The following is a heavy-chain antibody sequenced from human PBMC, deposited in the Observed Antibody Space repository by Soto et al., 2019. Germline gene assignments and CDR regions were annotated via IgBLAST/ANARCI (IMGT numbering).Heavy chain of an antibody. CDR2: MNPNSGNT. CDR1: GYTFTSYD. J-gene: IGHJ4*02. CDR3: ARDTSSTGTIDY. Sequence: GASVKVSCKASGYTFTSYDINWVRQATGQGLEWMGWMNPNSGNTGYAQKFQGRVTMTRNTSISTAYMELSSLRSEDTAVYYCARDTSSTGTIDYWGQGTLVTVSS. V-gene: IGHV1-8*01. D-gene: IGHD1-7*01.